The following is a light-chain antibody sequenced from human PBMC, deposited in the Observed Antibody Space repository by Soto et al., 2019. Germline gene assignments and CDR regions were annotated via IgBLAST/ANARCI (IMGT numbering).Light chain of an antibody. J-gene: IGKJ4*01. CDR3: QQRSNWPPLT. CDR2: DAS. CDR1: HSISNN. Sequence: EIVLTQSPATLSLSPGERATLSCRASHSISNNLAWYQQKRVQPPRLLIYDASNRATGIPARFSGRGSGTDFSLTIGSLEPEDFAVYYCQQRSNWPPLTFGGGTKVEIK. V-gene: IGKV3-11*01.